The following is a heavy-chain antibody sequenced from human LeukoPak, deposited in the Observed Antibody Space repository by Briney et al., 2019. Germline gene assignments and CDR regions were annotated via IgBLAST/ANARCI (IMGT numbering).Heavy chain of an antibody. D-gene: IGHD3-3*01. CDR3: ARAGSGFLEWVLYPRHAFDI. V-gene: IGHV4-59*11. CDR2: IYYSGST. Sequence: KSSETLSLTCTVSGGSISSHYWSWIRQPPGKGLEWIRYIYYSGSTNYNPSLKSRVTISVDTSKNQFSLKLSSVTAADTAVYYCARAGSGFLEWVLYPRHAFDIWGQGTMVTVSS. CDR1: GGSISSHY. J-gene: IGHJ3*02.